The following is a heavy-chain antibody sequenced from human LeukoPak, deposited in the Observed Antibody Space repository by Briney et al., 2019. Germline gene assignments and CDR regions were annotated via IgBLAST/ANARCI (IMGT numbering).Heavy chain of an antibody. D-gene: IGHD2-15*01. CDR1: GYTFTGYY. J-gene: IGHJ4*02. CDR2: INPNSGGT. V-gene: IGHV1-2*02. CDR3: ASRFRYCSGGSCYQSFDY. Sequence: GASVKVSCKAFGYTFTGYYMHWVRQAPGQGLEWMGWINPNSGGTNYAQKFQGRVTMIRDTSIGTAYRELSRLRSDDTAVYYCASRFRYCSGGSCYQSFDYWGQGTLVTVSS.